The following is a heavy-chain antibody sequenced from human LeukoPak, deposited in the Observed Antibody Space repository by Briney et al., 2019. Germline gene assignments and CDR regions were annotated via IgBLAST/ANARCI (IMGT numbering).Heavy chain of an antibody. Sequence: GGSLRLSCAASGFTFNNYAMHWVRQAPGKGLEWVAVISYDGSNKYYADSVKGRFTISRDNSKNTLYLQMNSLRAEDTAVYYCARSDHNGYDTNYYYYGMDVWGQGTTVTVSS. CDR2: ISYDGSNK. V-gene: IGHV3-30-3*01. J-gene: IGHJ6*02. CDR3: ARSDHNGYDTNYYYYGMDV. D-gene: IGHD5-12*01. CDR1: GFTFNNYA.